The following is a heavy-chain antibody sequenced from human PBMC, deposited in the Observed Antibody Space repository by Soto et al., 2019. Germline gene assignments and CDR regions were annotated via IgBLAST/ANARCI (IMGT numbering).Heavy chain of an antibody. CDR3: ASDRFLESLLHF. D-gene: IGHD3-3*01. V-gene: IGHV3-30-3*01. J-gene: IGHJ4*02. Sequence: GGSLRLSCAASGFTFSSYAMHWVRQAPGKGLEWVAVISYDGSNKYYADSVKGRFTISRDNSKNTLYLQMNSLRAEDTAVYYCASDRFLESLLHFWGQGTLVTVSS. CDR1: GFTFSSYA. CDR2: ISYDGSNK.